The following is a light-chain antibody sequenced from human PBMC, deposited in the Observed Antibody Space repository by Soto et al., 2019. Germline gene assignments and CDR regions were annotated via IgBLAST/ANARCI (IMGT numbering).Light chain of an antibody. V-gene: IGLV1-47*01. J-gene: IGLJ2*01. Sequence: QSVVTQLPSASGTPGQRVTISCSGGTSNIEGNSVYWYQQLPGTAPKLLIYRNNQRPSGVPDRFSGSKSGTSASLAISGLRSEDEADYYCAVWDDSLSVVIFGGGTKLTVL. CDR1: TSNIEGNS. CDR2: RNN. CDR3: AVWDDSLSVVI.